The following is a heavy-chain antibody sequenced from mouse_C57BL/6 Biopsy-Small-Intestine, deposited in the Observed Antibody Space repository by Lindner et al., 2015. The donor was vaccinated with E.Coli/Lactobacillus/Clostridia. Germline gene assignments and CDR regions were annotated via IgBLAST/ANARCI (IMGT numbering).Heavy chain of an antibody. J-gene: IGHJ2*01. CDR1: GYSITSGYD. CDR3: ARGGYCGSSSYYFDY. Sequence: VQLQESGPGMVKPSQSLSLTCTVTGYSITSGYDWHWIRHFPGNKLEWMGYISCSGSTNYNPSLKSRISITHDTSKNHFFLKLSSVTTEDTATYYCARGGYCGSSSYYFDYWGQGTTLTVSS. V-gene: IGHV3-1*01. D-gene: IGHD1-1*01. CDR2: ISCSGST.